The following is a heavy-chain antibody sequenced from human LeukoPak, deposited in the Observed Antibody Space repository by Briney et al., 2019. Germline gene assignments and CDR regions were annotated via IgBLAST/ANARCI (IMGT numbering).Heavy chain of an antibody. D-gene: IGHD2-21*02. CDR2: ISSNGGST. CDR1: GFTFSSYA. V-gene: IGHV3-64*01. J-gene: IGHJ4*02. CDR3: ARDLTAYCGGDCPFLFDY. Sequence: GGSLRLSCAASGFTFSSYAMHWVRQAPGKGLEYVSAISSNGGSTYYANSVKGRFTISRDNSKNTLYLQMGSLRAEDMAVYYCARDLTAYCGGDCPFLFDYWGQGTLVTVSS.